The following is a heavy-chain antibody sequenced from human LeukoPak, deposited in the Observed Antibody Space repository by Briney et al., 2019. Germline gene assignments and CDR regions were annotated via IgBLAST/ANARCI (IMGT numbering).Heavy chain of an antibody. CDR3: AKAEGWAAAGMEFDY. J-gene: IGHJ4*02. Sequence: GGSLRLSCAASGFTFSSYAMSWVRQAPGKGLEWVSAISGSGGSTYYSDSVKGRFTISRDSSKNTLYLQMNSLRAEDTAVYYCAKAEGWAAAGMEFDYWGQGTLVTVSS. V-gene: IGHV3-23*01. CDR1: GFTFSSYA. D-gene: IGHD6-13*01. CDR2: ISGSGGST.